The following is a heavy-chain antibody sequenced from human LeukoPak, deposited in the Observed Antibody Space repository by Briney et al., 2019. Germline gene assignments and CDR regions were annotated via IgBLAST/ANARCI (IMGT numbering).Heavy chain of an antibody. Sequence: PSETLSLTSTLSCVSISVYYWICIPQPPGKGPEGMGYIYYSGSTNYNPSLKSRVTISVDTSKNHFSLKMNSVTAAATAVYYCARLDSSGWSHCDYWGQGTLVTVSS. CDR3: ARLDSSGWSHCDY. V-gene: IGHV4-59*08. CDR1: CVSISVYY. D-gene: IGHD6-19*01. CDR2: IYYSGST. J-gene: IGHJ4*02.